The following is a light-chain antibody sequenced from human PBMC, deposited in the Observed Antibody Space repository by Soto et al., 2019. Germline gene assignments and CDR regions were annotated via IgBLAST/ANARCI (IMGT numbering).Light chain of an antibody. J-gene: IGKJ4*01. CDR3: QQRIDWPLT. CDR1: QSVAGY. Sequence: DIVLTQSPATLSLSPGESASLSCRASQSVAGYLVWYQQRPGQIPRLLIYDANSRATGIPARFSGSGSGTDFTLTISSLEPEDFAVYYCQQRIDWPLTFGGGTKVEIK. CDR2: DAN. V-gene: IGKV3-11*01.